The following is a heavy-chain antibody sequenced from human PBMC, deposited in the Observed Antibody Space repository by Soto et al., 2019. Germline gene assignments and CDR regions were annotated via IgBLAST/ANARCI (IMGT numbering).Heavy chain of an antibody. V-gene: IGHV4-59*01. D-gene: IGHD6-13*01. CDR1: GGSISSYY. J-gene: IGHJ6*03. CDR3: AGGRRVGIAAAGTFRPQFWYYYYMDV. CDR2: IYYSGST. Sequence: SETLSLTCTVSGGSISSYYWSWIRQPPGKGLEWIGYIYYSGSTNYNPSLKSRVTISVDTSKNQFSLKLSSVTAADTAVYYWAGGRRVGIAAAGTFRPQFWYYYYMDVWGKGTTVTVSS.